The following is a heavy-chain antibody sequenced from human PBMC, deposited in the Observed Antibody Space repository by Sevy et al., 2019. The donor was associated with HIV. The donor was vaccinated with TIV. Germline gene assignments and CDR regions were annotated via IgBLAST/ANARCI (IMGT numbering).Heavy chain of an antibody. J-gene: IGHJ5*02. CDR2: ISTYNGDT. CDR3: VRDVLWFGELLQDYNWFDP. D-gene: IGHD3-10*01. Sequence: ASVKVSCKASGYTFSSYGISWVRQAPGQGLEWMGWISTYNGDTNYAQKVQGRVTVTTDTSTRTSYMELRNLRSDDTAVYYCVRDVLWFGELLQDYNWFDPWGQGTLVTVSS. V-gene: IGHV1-18*01. CDR1: GYTFSSYG.